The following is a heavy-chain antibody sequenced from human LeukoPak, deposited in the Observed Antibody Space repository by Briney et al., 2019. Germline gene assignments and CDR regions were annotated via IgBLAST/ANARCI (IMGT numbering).Heavy chain of an antibody. CDR3: ASSPSTEGYTSTWYGY. CDR2: IYSGVNT. CDR1: AFTVSSNY. J-gene: IGHJ4*02. D-gene: IGHD6-13*01. V-gene: IGHV3-53*01. Sequence: GGSLRLSCAASAFTVSSNYRSWVRQAPGRGLEWVSVIYSGVNTYYADSVTGRFSISRDNSKTTLYLQMKSLRVQETDVYYCASSPSTEGYTSTWYGYWGQGTLVTVSS.